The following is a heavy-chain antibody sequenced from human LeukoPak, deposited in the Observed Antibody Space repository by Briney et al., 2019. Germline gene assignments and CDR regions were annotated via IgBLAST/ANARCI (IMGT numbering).Heavy chain of an antibody. CDR1: GYTFTSYV. J-gene: IGHJ5*02. CDR2: RNPNSGNT. Sequence: ASVRVSCKASGYTFTSYVINWVRQATGQGLVWMGWRNPNSGNTRYAQKFQGTGTMTRNTSISTAYTELSSRISEDAAVYYCARRYSSRSYQTFDIWGEGTLDTVST. D-gene: IGHD3-10*01. V-gene: IGHV1-8*01. CDR3: ARRYSSRSYQTFDI.